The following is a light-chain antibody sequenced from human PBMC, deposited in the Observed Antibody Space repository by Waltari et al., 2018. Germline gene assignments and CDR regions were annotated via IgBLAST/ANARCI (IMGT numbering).Light chain of an antibody. J-gene: IGKJ2*01. CDR1: QTVLYSSNNKNY. V-gene: IGKV4-1*01. CDR2: LAS. Sequence: DIVMAQSPNSLAVSLGERATINCKSSQTVLYSSNNKNYLAWYQKKPGQPPKLVIYLASTRESGVPDRFSGSGSGTDFTLTISSLQAEDVAVYYCQQFYSAPYTFGQGTKLEIK. CDR3: QQFYSAPYT.